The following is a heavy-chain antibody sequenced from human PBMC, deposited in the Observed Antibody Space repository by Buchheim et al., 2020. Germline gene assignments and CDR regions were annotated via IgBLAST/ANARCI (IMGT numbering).Heavy chain of an antibody. CDR2: IYYSGST. D-gene: IGHD5-18*01. CDR1: GGSISSGGYY. Sequence: QVQLQESGPGLVKPSQTLSPTCTVSGGSISSGGYYWSWIRQHPGKGLEWIGYIYYSGSTYYNPSLKSRVTISVDTPKNTFSLKLSSVTAADTAVYYCARLTRIDRYSYGSYYYYYGMDVWGRGT. J-gene: IGHJ6*04. V-gene: IGHV4-31*03. CDR3: ARLTRIDRYSYGSYYYYYGMDV.